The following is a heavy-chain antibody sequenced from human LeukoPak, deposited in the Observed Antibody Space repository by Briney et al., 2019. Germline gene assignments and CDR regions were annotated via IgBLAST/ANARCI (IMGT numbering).Heavy chain of an antibody. CDR3: ARDRKYSSILLDY. CDR1: GFTFSNYA. CDR2: VSYDGSNK. D-gene: IGHD6-13*01. V-gene: IGHV3-30*04. J-gene: IGHJ4*02. Sequence: PGGSLRLSCAASGFTFSNYAIHWVRQAPGKGLEWVAVVSYDGSNKYYADSVKGRFTISRDNPKNTLHLQMNSLRAEDTAVYYCARDRKYSSILLDYWGQGTLVTVSS.